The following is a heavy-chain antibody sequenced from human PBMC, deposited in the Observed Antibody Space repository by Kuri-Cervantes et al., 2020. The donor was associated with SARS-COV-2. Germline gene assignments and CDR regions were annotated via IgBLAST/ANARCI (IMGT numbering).Heavy chain of an antibody. CDR3: ARPLMAGPHYFDF. D-gene: IGHD6-19*01. V-gene: IGHV3-74*01. J-gene: IGHJ4*02. CDR1: GFTFSSYS. Sequence: GGSLRLSCAASGFTFSSYSMNWVRQAPGKGLEWVSRINSDGSSTSYADSVKGRFTISRDNAKNTLYLQMNSLRAEDTAVYYCARPLMAGPHYFDFWGQGTLVTVSS. CDR2: INSDGSST.